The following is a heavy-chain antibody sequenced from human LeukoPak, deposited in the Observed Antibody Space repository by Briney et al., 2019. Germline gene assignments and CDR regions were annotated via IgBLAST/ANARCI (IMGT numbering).Heavy chain of an antibody. CDR1: GDSVSSYTAG. J-gene: IGHJ6*02. D-gene: IGHD4-17*01. CDR2: TYYRSKWYI. CDR3: ARADGDYDYYYYGMDV. Sequence: SQTLSLTCAISGDSVSSYTAGWNWIRQSPSRGLEWLGRTYYRSKWYIDYAVSVKSRISINPDTSKNQFSLKLSSVTAADTAVYYCARADGDYDYYYYGMDVWGQGTTVTVSS. V-gene: IGHV6-1*01.